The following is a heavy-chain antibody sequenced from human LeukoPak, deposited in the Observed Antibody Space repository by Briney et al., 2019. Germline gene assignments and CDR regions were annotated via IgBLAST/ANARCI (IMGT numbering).Heavy chain of an antibody. J-gene: IGHJ4*02. CDR1: GFTFGKYW. CDR3: VRYFTAVAPTLRLDY. CDR2: IKLDGSEK. V-gene: IGHV3-7*03. D-gene: IGHD6-19*01. Sequence: GGSLRLSCVASGFTFGKYWMSWVRQAPGKGLEWVANIKLDGSEKNYVDSVKGRFTISRDNTKNSLYLQMNSLRVEDTAVYHCVRYFTAVAPTLRLDYWGQGTLVTVSS.